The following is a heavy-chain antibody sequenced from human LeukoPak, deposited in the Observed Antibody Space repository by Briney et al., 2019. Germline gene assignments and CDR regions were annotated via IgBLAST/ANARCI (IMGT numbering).Heavy chain of an antibody. CDR3: AGIAAAGSRHWFDP. D-gene: IGHD6-13*01. CDR2: INHSGST. CDR1: GGSFSGYY. J-gene: IGHJ5*02. V-gene: IGHV4-34*01. Sequence: SETLSLTCAVYGGSFSGYYWSWIRQPPGKGLEWIGEINHSGSTNYNPSLKSRVTISVDTSKNQFSLKLSSVTAADTAVYYCAGIAAAGSRHWFDPWGQGTLVTVSS.